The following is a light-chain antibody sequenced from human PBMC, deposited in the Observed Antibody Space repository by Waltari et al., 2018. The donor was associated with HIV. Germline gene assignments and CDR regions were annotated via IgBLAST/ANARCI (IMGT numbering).Light chain of an antibody. V-gene: IGLV2-14*01. J-gene: IGLJ2*01. Sequence: QSALTQPASVSGSPGQSITISCTGTSRDVGGYNYVSWYQQHPDKAPKLMIYAVSKRPSVFSNRFSCSKSGNTASLTISGLQAEDEADYYCTSYTSSSTVVFGGGTKLTVL. CDR1: SRDVGGYNY. CDR2: AVS. CDR3: TSYTSSSTVV.